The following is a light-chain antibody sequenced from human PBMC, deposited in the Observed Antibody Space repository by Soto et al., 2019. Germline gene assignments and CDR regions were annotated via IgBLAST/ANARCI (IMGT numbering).Light chain of an antibody. V-gene: IGKV3-11*01. CDR1: QTVSRY. Sequence: VLTQSPATLFLSPGERATLSCRASQTVSRYLAWYQQKPGQAPRLLTYYASNRATGIPARFSGSGSGTDYTLTTSSLAPEDFAVYYCQQRSTWPLFTFGGGTKVEI. J-gene: IGKJ4*01. CDR2: YAS. CDR3: QQRSTWPLFT.